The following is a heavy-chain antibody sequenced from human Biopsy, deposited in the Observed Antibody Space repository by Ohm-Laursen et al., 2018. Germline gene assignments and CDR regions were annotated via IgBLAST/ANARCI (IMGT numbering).Heavy chain of an antibody. Sequence: CPASGGTAINYAISWGRQALGKGLEWMGGIIPMFGTANYAQMFQGRVTISADESTSTSYMELSSLTTEDTAIYYCARGPHSGSHSCFDYWGRGTLVTVSS. CDR1: GGTAINYA. V-gene: IGHV1-69*01. J-gene: IGHJ4*02. CDR3: ARGPHSGSHSCFDY. CDR2: IIPMFGTA. D-gene: IGHD1-26*01.